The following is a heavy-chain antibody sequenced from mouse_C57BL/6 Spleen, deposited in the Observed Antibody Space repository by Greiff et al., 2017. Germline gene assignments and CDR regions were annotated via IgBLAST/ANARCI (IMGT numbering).Heavy chain of an antibody. J-gene: IGHJ4*01. CDR2: INPYNGDT. V-gene: IGHV1-20*01. CDR1: GYSFTGYF. CDR3: ARKGILDAMDY. Sequence: VHVKQSGPELVKPGDSVKISCKASGYSFTGYFMNWVMQSHGKSLEWIGRINPYNGDTFYNQKFKGKATLTVDKSSSTAHMELRSLTSEDSAVYYCARKGILDAMDYWGQGTSVTVSS.